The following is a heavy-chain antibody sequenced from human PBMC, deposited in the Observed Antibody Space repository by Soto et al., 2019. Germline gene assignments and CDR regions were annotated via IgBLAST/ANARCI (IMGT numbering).Heavy chain of an antibody. D-gene: IGHD3-3*01. Sequence: ASVKVSCKTSGYTFINYAIHWVRQAPGQRLEWMGWINPGTDNTKYSQKFQGRVTITRDTSASTAYMELSGLRSEDTAVYYCVRDRYDVWSDYYRDCWFDPWGQGTLVTVSS. CDR3: VRDRYDVWSDYYRDCWFDP. CDR2: INPGTDNT. CDR1: GYTFINYA. J-gene: IGHJ5*02. V-gene: IGHV1-3*01.